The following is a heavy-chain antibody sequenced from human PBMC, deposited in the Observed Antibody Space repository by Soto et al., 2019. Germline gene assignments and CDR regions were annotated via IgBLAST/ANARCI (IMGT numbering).Heavy chain of an antibody. CDR2: FSAGGRA. J-gene: IGHJ4*02. D-gene: IGHD4-17*01. CDR1: GFSFSSYA. CDR3: AKESMPEHYGDTLFDH. Sequence: EVQLLESGGGLVQLGGSLRLSCEASGFSFSSYALSWVRQAPGKGLEWVSTFSAGGRAYYADSVKGRFTIAKDFSKNTLHLQTNSLRAEDTAVYYCAKESMPEHYGDTLFDHWGQGTRVTVSS. V-gene: IGHV3-23*01.